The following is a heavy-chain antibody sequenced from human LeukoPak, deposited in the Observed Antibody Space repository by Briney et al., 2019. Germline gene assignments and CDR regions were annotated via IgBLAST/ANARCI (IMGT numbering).Heavy chain of an antibody. Sequence: SETLSLTCPVSGGSISNYYYWTWIRQPPGKVLEWMGYVYYTGSTNFNPSLKSRVTMSLDTSRNTFSLKLTSLTAADTAVYYCARGAMATTPFFDYWGQGTLVTVSS. D-gene: IGHD5-24*01. J-gene: IGHJ4*02. CDR3: ARGAMATTPFFDY. CDR2: VYYTGST. CDR1: GGSISNYY. V-gene: IGHV4-59*01.